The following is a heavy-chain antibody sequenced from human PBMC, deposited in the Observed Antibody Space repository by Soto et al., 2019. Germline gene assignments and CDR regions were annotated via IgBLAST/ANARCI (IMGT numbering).Heavy chain of an antibody. D-gene: IGHD1-26*01. CDR1: GGSISSYY. V-gene: IGHV4-34*01. J-gene: IGHJ4*02. CDR3: AGDIASGSYRFDY. Sequence: PSETLSLTCTVPGGSISSYYWTWIRQPPGTGLEWIGEINHSGSTNYNPSLKSRVTISVDTSKNQFSLKLTSVTATDTAVYYCAGDIASGSYRFDYWGQGALVTVSS. CDR2: INHSGST.